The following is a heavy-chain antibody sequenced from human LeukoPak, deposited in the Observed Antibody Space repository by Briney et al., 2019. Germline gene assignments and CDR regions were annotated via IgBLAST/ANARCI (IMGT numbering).Heavy chain of an antibody. Sequence: SETLSLTCAVYGGSFSGYYWSWIRQPPGKGLEWIGEINHSGSTNYNPSLKSRVTISVDTSKNQFSLKLSSVTAADTAVYYCARGRIEHHFDYWGQGTLVTVSP. V-gene: IGHV4-34*01. CDR1: GGSFSGYY. CDR2: INHSGST. J-gene: IGHJ4*02. CDR3: ARGRIEHHFDY.